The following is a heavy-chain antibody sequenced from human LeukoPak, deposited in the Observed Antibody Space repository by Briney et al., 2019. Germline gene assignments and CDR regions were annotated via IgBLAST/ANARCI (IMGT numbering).Heavy chain of an antibody. Sequence: SQTLSLTCAISGDSVSSNRATWTWIRQSPSRGLEWLGRTYFRSKWYNDYAVSVKSRITLNPDTSKNQFSLQLSSVTPEDTAMYYCARSLGASGLGYWGQGTLVTVSS. J-gene: IGHJ4*02. CDR2: TYFRSKWYN. V-gene: IGHV6-1*01. CDR1: GDSVSSNRAT. CDR3: ARSLGASGLGY. D-gene: IGHD6-19*01.